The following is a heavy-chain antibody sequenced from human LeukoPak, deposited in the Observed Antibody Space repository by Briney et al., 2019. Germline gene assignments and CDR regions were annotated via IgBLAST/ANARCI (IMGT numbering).Heavy chain of an antibody. CDR2: ISNSGSST. CDR1: GFTFTSYA. Sequence: GGSLRLSCAASGFTFTSYAMTWVRQAPGKGLEWVSGISNSGSSTYYADSVKGRFTISRDNSRNTLYLQLSSLRAEDTAVYYFANPMVRGSYNMDVWGQGTTVTVSS. V-gene: IGHV3-23*01. D-gene: IGHD3-10*01. J-gene: IGHJ6*02. CDR3: ANPMVRGSYNMDV.